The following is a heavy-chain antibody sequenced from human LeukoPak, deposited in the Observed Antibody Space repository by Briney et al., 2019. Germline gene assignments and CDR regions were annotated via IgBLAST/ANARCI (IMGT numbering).Heavy chain of an antibody. Sequence: SETLSLTCTVSGGSISSSSYYWGWIRQPPGKGLEWIGSIYYSGSTYYNPSLKSRVTISVDTSKNQFSLKLSSVTAADTAVYYCAVTYYYGSGSYSYSFEYWGQGTLVTVSS. CDR2: IYYSGST. D-gene: IGHD3-10*01. J-gene: IGHJ4*02. CDR1: GGSISSSSYY. CDR3: AVTYYYGSGSYSYSFEY. V-gene: IGHV4-39*01.